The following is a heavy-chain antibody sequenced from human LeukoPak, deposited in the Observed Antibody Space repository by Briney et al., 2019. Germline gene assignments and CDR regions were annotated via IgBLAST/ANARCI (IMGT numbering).Heavy chain of an antibody. V-gene: IGHV3-33*01. CDR1: GFTFSSYG. D-gene: IGHD3-16*01. CDR3: ARARTSYTPPDY. Sequence: PGGSLRLSCAASGFTFSSYGMHWVRQAPGKGLEWVAVIWYDGSNKYYADSVKGRFTISRDNSKNTLYLQMNSLRAEDTAVYYCARARTSYTPPDYWGQGTLVTVSS. J-gene: IGHJ4*02. CDR2: IWYDGSNK.